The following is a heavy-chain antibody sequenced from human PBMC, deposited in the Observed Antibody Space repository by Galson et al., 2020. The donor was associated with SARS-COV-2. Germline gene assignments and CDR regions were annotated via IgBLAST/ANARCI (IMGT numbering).Heavy chain of an antibody. CDR1: GGTFSTYA. Sequence: SVKVSCKASGGTFSTYAVSWVRQAPGQGLEWMGGIIPIFGTSNYAQKFQGRVTITAEESTNTAYLEVSSLRSEDTAVYYCARDRILRKRIFGVEVRFYAMDVWGQGTTVIVSS. V-gene: IGHV1-69*13. CDR2: IIPIFGTS. D-gene: IGHD3-3*01. J-gene: IGHJ6*02. CDR3: ARDRILRKRIFGVEVRFYAMDV.